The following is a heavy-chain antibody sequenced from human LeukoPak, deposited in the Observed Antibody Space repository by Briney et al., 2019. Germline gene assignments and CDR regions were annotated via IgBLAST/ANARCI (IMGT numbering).Heavy chain of an antibody. J-gene: IGHJ4*02. D-gene: IGHD3-3*01. CDR3: ARAFWSGYYFDY. V-gene: IGHV4-59*12. Sequence: SETLSLTCTVSHGSLSGYYWHWIRQPPGKGLEWIGYIHYSGITYHNPSLKSRVNISVDTSKKQFSLRLNSVTAADTAVYYCARAFWSGYYFDYWGQGTLITVSS. CDR2: IHYSGIT. CDR1: HGSLSGYY.